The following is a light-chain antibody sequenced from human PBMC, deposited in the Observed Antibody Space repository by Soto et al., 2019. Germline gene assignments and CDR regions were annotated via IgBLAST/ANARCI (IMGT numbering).Light chain of an antibody. CDR1: QSVLFNSNNKNY. V-gene: IGKV4-1*01. J-gene: IGKJ1*01. CDR3: QQYYNIPPT. CDR2: WAS. Sequence: DIVMTQSPDSLAVSLGERATINCKSSQSVLFNSNNKNYLAWYQQKPDQPPKLLIYWASTRESGVPDRFSGSGSGTDFTLTISSLQAEDVAVYYCQQYYNIPPTFGQGTKVEI.